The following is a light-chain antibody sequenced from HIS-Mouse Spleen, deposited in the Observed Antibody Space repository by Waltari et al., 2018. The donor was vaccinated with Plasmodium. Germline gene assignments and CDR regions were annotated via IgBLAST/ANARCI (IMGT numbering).Light chain of an antibody. CDR3: QQYNNWLMYT. V-gene: IGKV3-15*01. Sequence: DIVMTQSPATLSVSPGERATLSCRASQSFSSNLAWYQQKPGQAPRLLIYGASTRATGIPARFSGSGSGTEFTLTISSLQSEDFAVYYCQQYNNWLMYTFGQGTKLEIK. CDR2: GAS. J-gene: IGKJ2*01. CDR1: QSFSSN.